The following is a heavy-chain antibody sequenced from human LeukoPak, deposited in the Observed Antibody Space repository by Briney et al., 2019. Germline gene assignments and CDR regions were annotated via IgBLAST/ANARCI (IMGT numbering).Heavy chain of an antibody. D-gene: IGHD1-26*01. CDR2: IYYSGST. CDR3: ARVSGSYSGFDY. V-gene: IGHV4-39*01. CDR1: GGSISSSSYY. J-gene: IGHJ4*02. Sequence: SETLSLTCTVSGGSISSSSYYWGWIRQPPGKGPEWIGSIYYSGSTYYNPSLKSRVTISVDTSKNQFSLKLSSVTAADTAVYYCARVSGSYSGFDYWGQGTLVTVSS.